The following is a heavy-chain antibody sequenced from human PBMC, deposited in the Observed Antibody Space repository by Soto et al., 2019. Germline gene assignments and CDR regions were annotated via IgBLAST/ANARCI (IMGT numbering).Heavy chain of an antibody. V-gene: IGHV3-30*18. CDR3: AKQLGYCSSTSCRDYYYGMDV. Sequence: PGGSLRLSCAASGFTFNNYGMRWVRQAPGKGLEWVAVISYDGSNKYYADSVKGRLTISRDNSKNTLYLQMNSLRAEDTAVYYCAKQLGYCSSTSCRDYYYGMDVWGQGTTVTVSS. CDR1: GFTFNNYG. D-gene: IGHD2-2*01. CDR2: ISYDGSNK. J-gene: IGHJ6*02.